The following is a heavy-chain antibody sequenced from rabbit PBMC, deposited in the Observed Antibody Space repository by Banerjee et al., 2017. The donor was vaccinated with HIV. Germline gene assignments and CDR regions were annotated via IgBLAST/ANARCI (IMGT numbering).Heavy chain of an antibody. Sequence: QSLEESGGDLVKPGASLTLTCTASGIDFSSNAMCWVRQAPGKGLEWIGCIYTADGNTYYASWAKGRFTMSKTSSTTVTLQMTSLTAADTATYFCASYDGDAPHAFDPWGPGTLVTVS. J-gene: IGHJ2*01. V-gene: IGHV1S40*01. CDR1: GIDFSSNA. CDR3: ASYDGDAPHAFDP. D-gene: IGHD6-1*01. CDR2: IYTADGNT.